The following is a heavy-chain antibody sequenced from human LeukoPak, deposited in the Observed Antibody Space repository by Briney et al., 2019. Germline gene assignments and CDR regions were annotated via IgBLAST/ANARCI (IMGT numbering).Heavy chain of an antibody. D-gene: IGHD3-22*01. V-gene: IGHV3-23*01. CDR1: GFTFSSYA. J-gene: IGHJ4*02. Sequence: GGSLRLSCAASGFTFSSYAMSWVRQAPGKGLEWVSGSGSGDNTYYADSVKGRFTISRDNSKNTLYVQVNSLGAEDTAAYYCAKGSYYDSSGSFYFDYWGQGTLVTVSS. CDR3: AKGSYYDSSGSFYFDY. CDR2: SGSGDNT.